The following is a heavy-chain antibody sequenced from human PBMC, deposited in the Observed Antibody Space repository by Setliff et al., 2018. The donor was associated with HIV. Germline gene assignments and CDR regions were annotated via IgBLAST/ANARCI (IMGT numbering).Heavy chain of an antibody. Sequence: PSETLSLTCSVSGDSTSKYSWSWIRQPAGKGLEWIGRIYASGSTNYNPSLKGRVTMSVDTSKNQLTLKLTSLTAADTGVYYCAGDFLNAGFGYWGRGSLVTVSS. J-gene: IGHJ4*02. V-gene: IGHV4-4*07. CDR2: IYASGST. CDR3: AGDFLNAGFGY. CDR1: GDSTSKYS.